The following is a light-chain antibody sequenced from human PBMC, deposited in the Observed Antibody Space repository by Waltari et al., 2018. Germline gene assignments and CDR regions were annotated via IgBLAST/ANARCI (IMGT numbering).Light chain of an antibody. J-gene: IGKJ2*01. CDR3: QQYNNLYT. V-gene: IGKV3-15*01. Sequence: EIVMTQSPATLSVSPGERATLSCRASQSVSSNLAWYQQKPGQAPRLLIYGASTRATGIPARFSGSGSGTEFTLTISSMQSEEGAVYYCQQYNNLYTFGQGTKLEIK. CDR2: GAS. CDR1: QSVSSN.